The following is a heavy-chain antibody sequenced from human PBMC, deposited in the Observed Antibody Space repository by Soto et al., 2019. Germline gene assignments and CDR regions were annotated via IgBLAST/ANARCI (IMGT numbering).Heavy chain of an antibody. CDR2: IIPIFGTA. V-gene: IGHV1-69*12. Sequence: QVQLVQSGAEVKKPGSSVKVSCKASGGTFSSYAISWVRQAPGQGLEWMGGIIPIFGTANYAQKFQGRVTITADESTSTAYMELSSLRSEDTAVYYCASPYSSSWYGDYYYGMDVWGQGTTVTVSS. CDR3: ASPYSSSWYGDYYYGMDV. D-gene: IGHD6-13*01. J-gene: IGHJ6*02. CDR1: GGTFSSYA.